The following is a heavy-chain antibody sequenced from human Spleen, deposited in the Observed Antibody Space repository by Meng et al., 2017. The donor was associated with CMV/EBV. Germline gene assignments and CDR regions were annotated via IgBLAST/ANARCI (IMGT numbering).Heavy chain of an antibody. D-gene: IGHD1-20*01. J-gene: IGHJ4*02. CDR1: GFIYSTYG. CDR2: INSRGDET. Sequence: GESLKISCAASGFIYSTYGMNWVRQAPGKGLEWVAFINSRGDETHYADSVEGRITIFRDTAKNSLFLQMNSLRAEDTAVYYCARTWHGFNWNYFDYWGQGSLVTVSS. V-gene: IGHV3-21*01. CDR3: ARTWHGFNWNYFDY.